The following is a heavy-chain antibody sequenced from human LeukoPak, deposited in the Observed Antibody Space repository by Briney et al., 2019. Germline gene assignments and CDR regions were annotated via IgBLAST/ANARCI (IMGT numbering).Heavy chain of an antibody. J-gene: IGHJ4*02. D-gene: IGHD6-13*01. Sequence: PGGSLRLSCAASGFTFRSYWMHWVRQAPGKGLAWVSRINRDGSSTNHADSVKGRFTISRDNAKNTLYLQMNSLRAEDTAVYYCVRDDSSHFDYWGQGDLVTVSS. CDR2: INRDGSST. V-gene: IGHV3-74*01. CDR1: GFTFRSYW. CDR3: VRDDSSHFDY.